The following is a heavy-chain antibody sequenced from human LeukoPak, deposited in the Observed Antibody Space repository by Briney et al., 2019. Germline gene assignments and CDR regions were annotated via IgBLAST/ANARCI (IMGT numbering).Heavy chain of an antibody. Sequence: ASVKVSCKASGYTFANYDINWVRQASGQGLEWMGWMNPHSGNTGYAQNFQGRVTMTRNTSISTAYMELRSLRSEDTAVYYCARGPTAGYSSTKYYMDVWGKGTTVTVSS. J-gene: IGHJ6*03. CDR2: MNPHSGNT. CDR3: ARGPTAGYSSTKYYMDV. D-gene: IGHD6-13*01. V-gene: IGHV1-8*01. CDR1: GYTFANYD.